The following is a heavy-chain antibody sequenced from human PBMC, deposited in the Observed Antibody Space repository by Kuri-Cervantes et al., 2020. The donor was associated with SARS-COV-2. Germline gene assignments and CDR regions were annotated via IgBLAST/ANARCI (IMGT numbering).Heavy chain of an antibody. Sequence: SVKVSCKASGYTFTDYYMHWVRQAPGQGLEWMGGIIPIFGTANYAQKFQGRVTITADESTSTAYMELSSLRSEDTAVYYCARGRELRVTDAFDIWGQGTMVTVSS. J-gene: IGHJ3*02. CDR2: IIPIFGTA. CDR1: GYTFTDYY. D-gene: IGHD1-7*01. CDR3: ARGRELRVTDAFDI. V-gene: IGHV1-69*13.